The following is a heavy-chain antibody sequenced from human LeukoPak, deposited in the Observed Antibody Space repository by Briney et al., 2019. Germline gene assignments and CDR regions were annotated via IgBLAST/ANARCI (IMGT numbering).Heavy chain of an antibody. J-gene: IGHJ4*02. V-gene: IGHV3-7*04. CDR1: GFTFSSYA. CDR2: IKQDGSEK. D-gene: IGHD2-8*01. Sequence: GGSLRLSCAASGFTFSSYAMSWVRQAPGKGLEWVAIIKQDGSEKYYVDSVKGRFTISRDNAKNSLYLQMNSLRAEDTAVYYCVRGFTYGTDYFDYWGQGTLVTVSS. CDR3: VRGFTYGTDYFDY.